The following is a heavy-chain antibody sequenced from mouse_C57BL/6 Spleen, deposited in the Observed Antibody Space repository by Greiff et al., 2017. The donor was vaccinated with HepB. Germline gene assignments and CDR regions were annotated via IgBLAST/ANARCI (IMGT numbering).Heavy chain of an antibody. V-gene: IGHV1-53*01. CDR2: INPSNGGT. Sequence: VQLQQPGTELVKPGASVKLSCKASGYTFTSYWMHWVKQRPGQGLEWIGNINPSNGGTNYNEKFKSKATLTVDKSSSTAYMQLSSLTSEDSAVYYWARSLDGYYVYWYFDVWGTGTTVTVSS. J-gene: IGHJ1*03. D-gene: IGHD2-3*01. CDR1: GYTFTSYW. CDR3: ARSLDGYYVYWYFDV.